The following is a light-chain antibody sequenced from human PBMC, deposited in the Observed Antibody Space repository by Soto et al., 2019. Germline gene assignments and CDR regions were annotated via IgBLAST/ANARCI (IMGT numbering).Light chain of an antibody. Sequence: QSALTQPASVSGSPGQSITISCTGTSSDIGSYNLVSWYQQHPGIAPKFMINEGSKRPSGVSNRFAGSKSVNTASLTSSGLQAEDEADYYCCSYAVGSHLVFGGGTKLTVL. CDR3: CSYAVGSHLV. CDR2: EGS. CDR1: SSDIGSYNL. J-gene: IGLJ3*02. V-gene: IGLV2-23*01.